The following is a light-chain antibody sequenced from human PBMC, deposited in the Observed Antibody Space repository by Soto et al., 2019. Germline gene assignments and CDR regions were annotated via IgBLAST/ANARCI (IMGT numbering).Light chain of an antibody. CDR1: QSVSSSY. J-gene: IGKJ3*01. CDR3: QQYGSLFT. CDR2: GAS. V-gene: IGKV3-20*01. Sequence: EIVLTQSPGTLSLSPGERATLSCRASQSVSSSYLAWYQQKPGQAPRLLIYGASSRATGIPDRFSGSGSGTDFTLTISRLEPDDFGVYYCQQYGSLFTFGPGTKVDI.